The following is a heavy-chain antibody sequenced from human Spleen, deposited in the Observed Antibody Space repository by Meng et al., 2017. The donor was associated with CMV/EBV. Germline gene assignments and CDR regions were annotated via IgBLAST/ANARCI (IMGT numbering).Heavy chain of an antibody. J-gene: IGHJ4*02. CDR3: GRERWGLGDY. V-gene: IGHV3-33*01. CDR2: IWYDGSNK. CDR1: GFTFSSYG. Sequence: GESLKISCAASGFTFSSYGMHWVRQAPGKGLEWVAVIWYDGSNKYYADSVKGRFTISRDNSKNTLYLQMNSLRVDDTAVYFCGRERWGLGDYWGQGTVVTVSS. D-gene: IGHD2-21*02.